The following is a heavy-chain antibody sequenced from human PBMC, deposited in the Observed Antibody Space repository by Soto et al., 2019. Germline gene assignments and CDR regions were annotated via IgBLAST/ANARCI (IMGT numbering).Heavy chain of an antibody. CDR3: ARSQLTTGDPNYYYYGMDV. CDR2: ISYDGSNK. J-gene: IGHJ6*02. D-gene: IGHD4-17*01. V-gene: IGHV3-30-3*01. CDR1: GFTFSSYA. Sequence: GGSLRLSCAASGFTFSSYAMHWVRQAPGKGLEWVAVISYDGSNKYYADSVKGRFTISRDNSKNTLYLQMNSLRAEDTAVYYCARSQLTTGDPNYYYYGMDVWGQGTTVTVSS.